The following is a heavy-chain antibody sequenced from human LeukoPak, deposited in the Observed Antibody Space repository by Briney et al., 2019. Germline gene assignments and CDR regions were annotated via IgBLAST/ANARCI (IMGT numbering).Heavy chain of an antibody. Sequence: GGSLRLSCAASGFTFSSYAMHWVRQPAGMGLEWVAVVLYDGSKKYYADSVKGRSTISRDNSKNTLYLQMNSLRAEDTAVYYCARDGFSDYYYGMDVWGQGTTVTVSS. V-gene: IGHV3-33*01. CDR1: GFTFSSYA. D-gene: IGHD5-12*01. CDR3: ARDGFSDYYYGMDV. CDR2: VLYDGSKK. J-gene: IGHJ6*02.